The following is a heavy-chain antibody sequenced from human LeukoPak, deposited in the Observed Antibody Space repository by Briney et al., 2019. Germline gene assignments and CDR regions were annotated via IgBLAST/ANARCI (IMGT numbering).Heavy chain of an antibody. Sequence: SSETLSLTCTVSGGSISSSSYYWGWIRQPPGKGLEWIGSIYYSGSTYYNPSLKSRVTISVDTSKNQFSLKLSSVTAADTAVYYCARDTAYDYDSSGYQGLGYWGQGTLVTVSS. V-gene: IGHV4-39*07. CDR2: IYYSGST. CDR1: GGSISSSSYY. D-gene: IGHD3-22*01. CDR3: ARDTAYDYDSSGYQGLGY. J-gene: IGHJ4*02.